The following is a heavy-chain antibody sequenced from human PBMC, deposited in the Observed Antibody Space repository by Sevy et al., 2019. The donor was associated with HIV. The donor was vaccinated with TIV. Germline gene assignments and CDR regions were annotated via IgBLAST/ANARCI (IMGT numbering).Heavy chain of an antibody. CDR1: GFTFSHAW. J-gene: IGHJ6*02. CDR2: IKSKTAGGTT. Sequence: GGSLRLSCAGSGFTFSHAWMTWVRQAPGKGLEWVGRIKSKTAGGTTDYSAPVKGRFTISRDDSETTMYLQMNSLKTDDTPVYYCTNEVYGDLSYGMDVWGQGTTVTVSS. D-gene: IGHD4-17*01. CDR3: TNEVYGDLSYGMDV. V-gene: IGHV3-15*05.